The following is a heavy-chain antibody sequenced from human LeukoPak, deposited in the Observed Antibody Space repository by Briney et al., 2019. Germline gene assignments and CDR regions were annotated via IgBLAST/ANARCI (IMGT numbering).Heavy chain of an antibody. D-gene: IGHD3-10*01. V-gene: IGHV4-59*06. CDR1: GGSISSYY. CDR3: ARARITVFRGVIWYFDL. CDR2: IYYSGST. J-gene: IGHJ2*01. Sequence: SETLSLTCTVSGGSISSYYWSWIRQHPGKDLEWIGYIYYSGSTYYNPSLKSPVTISVDTSKNQFSLKLSSVTAADTAVYYCARARITVFRGVIWYFDLWGRGTLVTVSS.